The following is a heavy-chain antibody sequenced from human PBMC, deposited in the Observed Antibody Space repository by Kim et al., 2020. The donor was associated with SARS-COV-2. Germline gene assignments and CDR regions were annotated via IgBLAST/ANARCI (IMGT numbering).Heavy chain of an antibody. V-gene: IGHV3-48*02. CDR2: ISSSSSTI. Sequence: GGSLRLSCAASGFTFSSYSMNWVRQAPGKGLEWVSYISSSSSTIYYADSVKGRFTISRDNAKNSLYLQMNSLRDEDTAVYYCARDATQYYYDSSGYPTPGYFQHWGQGTLVTVSS. CDR3: ARDATQYYYDSSGYPTPGYFQH. CDR1: GFTFSSYS. D-gene: IGHD3-22*01. J-gene: IGHJ1*01.